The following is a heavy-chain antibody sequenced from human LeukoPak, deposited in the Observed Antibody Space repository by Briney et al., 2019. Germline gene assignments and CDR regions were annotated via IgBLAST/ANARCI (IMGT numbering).Heavy chain of an antibody. D-gene: IGHD2-21*01. CDR3: TRVSSRGEGFDY. V-gene: IGHV4-4*07. J-gene: IGHJ4*02. CDR2: MYTSGST. Sequence: PSETLSLTCTVSGGSIGDDYFTWIRQPAGKGLEWIGRMYTSGSTNYNPSLKSRLTISVDTSKNQFSLKLSSVTAADTAVYYCTRVSSRGEGFDYWGQGILVTVSS. CDR1: GGSIGDDY.